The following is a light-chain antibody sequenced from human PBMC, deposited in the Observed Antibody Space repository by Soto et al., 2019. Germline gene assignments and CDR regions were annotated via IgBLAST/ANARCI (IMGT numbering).Light chain of an antibody. CDR1: TSNIGAGYD. V-gene: IGLV1-40*01. Sequence: QSVLTQSPSVSGAPGQRVTISCTGSTSNIGAGYDVHWYHQLPGTAPKLLVYGNNNRPSGVPDRFSGSRSGTSASLAITGLQAEDEADYYCQSYDSNLSGVVFGGGTKLTVL. CDR3: QSYDSNLSGVV. CDR2: GNN. J-gene: IGLJ2*01.